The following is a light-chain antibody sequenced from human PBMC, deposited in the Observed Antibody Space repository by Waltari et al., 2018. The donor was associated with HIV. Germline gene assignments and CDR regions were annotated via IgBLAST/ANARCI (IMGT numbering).Light chain of an antibody. J-gene: IGLJ2*01. CDR3: AAWDDRLNGPV. CDR1: SSNIGSNT. CDR2: SDD. V-gene: IGLV1-44*01. Sequence: QSVLTQPPSASGTPGQRVTISCSGSSSNIGSNTVSWYQQLPGTAPALLMYSDDQRPSGVPDRFSASKSCTSASLAISGLQSEDEADYYCAAWDDRLNGPVFGGGTKVTVL.